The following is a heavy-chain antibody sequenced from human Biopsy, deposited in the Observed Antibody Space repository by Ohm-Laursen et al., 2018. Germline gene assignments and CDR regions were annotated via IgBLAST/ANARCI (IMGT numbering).Heavy chain of an antibody. V-gene: IGHV3-48*03. CDR1: GFTFNSHE. CDR3: TRLAYYYYYGMGV. J-gene: IGHJ6*02. CDR2: ITGSSSTI. Sequence: GSLRLSCAASGFTFNSHEMNWVRQAPGKGLEWISYITGSSSTIYYADSVKGRFTISRDNAKNSLYLQMNSLRAEDTAVYYCTRLAYYYYYGMGVWGQGTTVTVSS. D-gene: IGHD2-21*01.